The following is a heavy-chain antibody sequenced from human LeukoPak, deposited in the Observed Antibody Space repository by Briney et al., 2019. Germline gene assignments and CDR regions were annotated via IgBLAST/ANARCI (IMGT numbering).Heavy chain of an antibody. CDR1: GFTFSNYY. D-gene: IGHD2-15*01. CDR2: ISSSGSTI. J-gene: IGHJ3*02. V-gene: IGHV3-11*01. CDR3: ARGYCSGGSCSPYGAFDI. Sequence: GGSLRLSCAASGFTFSNYYMSWIRQAPGKGLEWVSYISSSGSTIYYADSVKGRFTISRDNAKNSLYLQMNSLRAEDTAVYYCARGYCSGGSCSPYGAFDIWGQGTMVTVSS.